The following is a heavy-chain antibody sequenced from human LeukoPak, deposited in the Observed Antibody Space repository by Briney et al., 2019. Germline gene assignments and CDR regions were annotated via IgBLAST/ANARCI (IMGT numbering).Heavy chain of an antibody. CDR1: GFTFSSYG. D-gene: IGHD4-17*01. V-gene: IGHV3-33*01. Sequence: PGRSLTLSCAASGFTFSSYGMHWVRQAPGKGLEWVAVIWYGGSNKYYADSVKGRFTISRDNSKNTLYLQMNSLRAEDTAVCYCARGYGDRLDCFDPWGQGTLVTVSS. J-gene: IGHJ5*02. CDR3: ARGYGDRLDCFDP. CDR2: IWYGGSNK.